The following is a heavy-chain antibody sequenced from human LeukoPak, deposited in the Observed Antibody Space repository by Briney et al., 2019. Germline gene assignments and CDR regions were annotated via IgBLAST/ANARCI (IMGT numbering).Heavy chain of an antibody. Sequence: ASVKVSCKASGYSFTTYDINWVRQATGQGLEWMGWMNLKSGYTGYAQKFQGRVTITRDTSTSTVYMELSSLRSEDTAVYYWARVAGSIDYWGQGTLVTVSS. V-gene: IGHV1-8*03. CDR1: GYSFTTYD. D-gene: IGHD1-26*01. J-gene: IGHJ4*02. CDR3: ARVAGSIDY. CDR2: MNLKSGYT.